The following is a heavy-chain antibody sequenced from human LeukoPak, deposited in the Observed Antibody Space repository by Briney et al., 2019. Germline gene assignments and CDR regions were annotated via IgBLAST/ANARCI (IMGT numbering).Heavy chain of an antibody. CDR2: ISTSGSTI. Sequence: GGSLRLSCVVFGITFSSYEMNWVRQAPGKGLEWVSYISTSGSTIYYADSVKGRFTISRDNAKNSLYLQMNGLRAEDTAIYYCASPQWLAFWGQGTLVTVSS. CDR1: GITFSSYE. V-gene: IGHV3-48*03. D-gene: IGHD6-19*01. CDR3: ASPQWLAF. J-gene: IGHJ4*02.